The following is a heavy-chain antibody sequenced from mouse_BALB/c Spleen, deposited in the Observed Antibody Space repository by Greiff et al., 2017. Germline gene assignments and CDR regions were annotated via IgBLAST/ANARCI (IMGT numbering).Heavy chain of an antibody. D-gene: IGHD1-1*01. Sequence: EVQVVESGAELVKPGASVKLSCTASGFNIKDTYMHWVKQRPEQGLEWIGRIDPANGNTKYDPKFQGKATITADTSSNTAYLQLSSLTSEDTAVYYCARVVYYAMDYWGKGTSVTVSS. CDR3: ARVVYYAMDY. CDR1: GFNIKDTY. CDR2: IDPANGNT. J-gene: IGHJ4*01. V-gene: IGHV14-3*02.